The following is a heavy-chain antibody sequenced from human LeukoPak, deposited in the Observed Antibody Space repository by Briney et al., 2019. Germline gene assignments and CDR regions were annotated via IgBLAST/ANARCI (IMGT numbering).Heavy chain of an antibody. CDR3: ASLPYDFWSGYIDY. J-gene: IGHJ4*02. V-gene: IGHV3-48*01. CDR1: GFTFSSYS. Sequence: GGSLRLSCAASGFTFSSYSMNWVRQAPGKGLEWVSYISSSSSTIYYADSVKGRFTISRDNSKNTLYLQMNSLRAEDTAVYYCASLPYDFWSGYIDYWGQGTLVTVSS. CDR2: ISSSSSTI. D-gene: IGHD3-3*01.